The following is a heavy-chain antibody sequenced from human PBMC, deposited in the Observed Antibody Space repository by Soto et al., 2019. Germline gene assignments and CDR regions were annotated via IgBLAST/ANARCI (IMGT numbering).Heavy chain of an antibody. Sequence: QLQLQESGSGLVKPSQTLSLTCAVSGGSISSGGYSWSWIRQPPGKGLEWLGYIYHSGSTYYNPSLKSLVTISVDRSKNQFSLKLSSVTAADTAVYYCARVNGNYGFDYWGQGTLVTVSS. CDR3: ARVNGNYGFDY. CDR2: IYHSGST. J-gene: IGHJ4*02. CDR1: GGSISSGGYS. D-gene: IGHD1-7*01. V-gene: IGHV4-30-2*01.